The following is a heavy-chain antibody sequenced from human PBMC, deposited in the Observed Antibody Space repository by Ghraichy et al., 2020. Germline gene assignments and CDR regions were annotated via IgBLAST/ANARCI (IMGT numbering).Heavy chain of an antibody. J-gene: IGHJ5*01. CDR1: GGSFSGYY. D-gene: IGHD2-21*02. CDR2: INYSGSA. CDR3: ARGEVVTTLGWGVPPRLVWFDS. Sequence: SQTLSLTCAVYGGSFSGYYWTWIRQPPGKGLEWIGEINYSGSAYYNPSLRSRVTISVDTSKNQFSLTLRSLTAADTATYYCARGEVVTTLGWGVPPRLVWFDSWGQGSLVTVSA. V-gene: IGHV4-34*01.